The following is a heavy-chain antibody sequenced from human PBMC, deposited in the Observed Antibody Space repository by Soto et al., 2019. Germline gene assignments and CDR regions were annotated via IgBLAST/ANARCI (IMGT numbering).Heavy chain of an antibody. J-gene: IGHJ6*02. D-gene: IGHD3-3*01. CDR1: GFTFSSYG. CDR3: ARGAYDFWSYGMDV. Sequence: QVQLVESGGGVVQPGRSLRLSCAASGFTFSSYGMHWVRQAPGKGLEWVAVIWYDGSNKYYADSVKGRFTISRDNSKNTLSLQMNSLRAEDTAVYYCARGAYDFWSYGMDVWGQGTTVTVSS. V-gene: IGHV3-33*01. CDR2: IWYDGSNK.